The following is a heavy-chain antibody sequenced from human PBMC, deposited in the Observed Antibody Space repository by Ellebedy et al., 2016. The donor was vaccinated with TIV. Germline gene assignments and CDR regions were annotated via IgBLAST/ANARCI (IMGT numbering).Heavy chain of an antibody. CDR1: GFTFSSYA. CDR2: ISGSGGST. Sequence: GESLKISXAAFGFTFSSYAMSWVRQAPGKGLEWVSAISGSGGSTYYADSVKGRFTISRDNSKNTLYLQMNSLRAEDTAVYYCAKEAVAGLDYWGQGTLVTVSS. J-gene: IGHJ4*02. D-gene: IGHD6-19*01. V-gene: IGHV3-23*01. CDR3: AKEAVAGLDY.